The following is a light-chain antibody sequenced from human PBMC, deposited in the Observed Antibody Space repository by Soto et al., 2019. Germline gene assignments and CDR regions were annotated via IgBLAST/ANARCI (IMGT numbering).Light chain of an antibody. V-gene: IGKV3-15*01. CDR1: QGVSRS. CDR3: QQYNSWPS. CDR2: GAS. Sequence: IVMTQSPATLSVSPGERATLSCRASQGVSRSLAWYQQKAGQVPRLLLYGASTRATGVPARFSGSGSGTEFTLTISSMQSEDFAVYYCQQYNSWPSFGGGTKVEI. J-gene: IGKJ4*01.